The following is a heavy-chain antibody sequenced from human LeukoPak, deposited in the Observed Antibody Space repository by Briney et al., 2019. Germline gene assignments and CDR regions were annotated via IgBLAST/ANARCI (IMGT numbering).Heavy chain of an antibody. CDR2: IRYDGSDK. CDR3: AKDHSSNWFDS. D-gene: IGHD5-18*01. V-gene: IGHV3-30*02. J-gene: IGHJ5*01. CDR1: GFTFSSYG. Sequence: GGSLRLSCTASGFTFSSYGMHWVRQAPGKGLEWVAFIRYDGSDKYYADSVKGRFTISRDKSKSTLYLYMNSLRAEDTAIYYCAKDHSSNWFDSWGQGILLTVSS.